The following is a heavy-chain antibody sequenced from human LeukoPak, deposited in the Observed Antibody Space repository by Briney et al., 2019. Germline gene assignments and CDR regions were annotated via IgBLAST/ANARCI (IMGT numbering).Heavy chain of an antibody. J-gene: IGHJ3*02. CDR1: GFTFSSYG. CDR2: ISGSGGST. V-gene: IGHV3-23*01. Sequence: GGSLRLSCAASGFTFSSYGMSWVRQAPGKGLEGVLTISGSGGSTYYEYSVKGRFTISRYNCKNMLYLQMNSLRAEDTAIYYCAKRRYSSSWSTDAFYIWGQGKMVTVSS. CDR3: AKRRYSSSWSTDAFYI. D-gene: IGHD6-13*01.